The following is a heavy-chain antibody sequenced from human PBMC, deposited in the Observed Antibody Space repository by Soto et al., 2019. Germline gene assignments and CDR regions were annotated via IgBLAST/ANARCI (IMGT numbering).Heavy chain of an antibody. CDR2: INSDGSNT. CDR3: ARGGTYYVDY. J-gene: IGHJ4*02. Sequence: GGSLRLSCAASGFTFSSYWMYWVRQAPGKGLVWVSRINSDGSNTYYADSVKGRFTIFRDNAKNTLYLQMNSLRAEDTAVYFCARGGTYYVDYWGQGTQVTVSS. CDR1: GFTFSSYW. D-gene: IGHD1-26*01. V-gene: IGHV3-74*01.